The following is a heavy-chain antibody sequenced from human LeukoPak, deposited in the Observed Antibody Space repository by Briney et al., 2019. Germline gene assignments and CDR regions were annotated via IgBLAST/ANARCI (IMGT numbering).Heavy chain of an antibody. D-gene: IGHD4-17*01. CDR2: ISSSGSTI. Sequence: SGGSLRLSCAASGFTFSDYYMSWIRQAPGKGLEWVSYISSSGSTIYYADSVKGRFTISRDNSKNTLYLQMNSLRAEDTAVYYCAKKAYAKKKNWFDPWGQGTLVTVSS. V-gene: IGHV3-11*01. CDR1: GFTFSDYY. CDR3: AKKAYAKKKNWFDP. J-gene: IGHJ5*02.